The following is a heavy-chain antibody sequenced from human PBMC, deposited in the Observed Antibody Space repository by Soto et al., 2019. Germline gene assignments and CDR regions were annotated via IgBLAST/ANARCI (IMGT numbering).Heavy chain of an antibody. Sequence: TLTLTCTVSGVSLSIGGYYWSWIRQHPGKGLEWIGYIYYSGSTYYNPSLKSRVTISVDTSKNQFSLKLSSVTAADTAVYYCERGGGRNWNDYYFDYWGQGTLVTVSS. V-gene: IGHV4-31*03. J-gene: IGHJ4*02. CDR2: IYYSGST. D-gene: IGHD1-20*01. CDR3: ERGGGRNWNDYYFDY. CDR1: GVSLSIGGYY.